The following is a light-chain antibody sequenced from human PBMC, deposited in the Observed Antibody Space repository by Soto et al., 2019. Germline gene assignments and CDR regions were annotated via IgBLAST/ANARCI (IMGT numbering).Light chain of an antibody. CDR2: GAS. Sequence: EIVMTQSPATLSVSPGQRATLSCRASQSISSNLAWYQQKPGQGPRLLIYGASTTATGFPARFSGSGYGTDFTLTISSLQSEDFAVYYCQQFNNWPLTFGGGTKVEIK. J-gene: IGKJ4*01. V-gene: IGKV3-15*01. CDR3: QQFNNWPLT. CDR1: QSISSN.